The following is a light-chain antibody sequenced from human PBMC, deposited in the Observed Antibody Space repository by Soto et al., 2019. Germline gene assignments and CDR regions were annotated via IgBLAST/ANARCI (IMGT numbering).Light chain of an antibody. CDR1: QSVSSY. V-gene: IGKV3-11*01. J-gene: IGKJ5*01. CDR3: QQRSNWPPIA. Sequence: EIVRTQSPATLSVSPGERVTLSCRASQSVSSYLAWYQQKPGQAPRLLSYGASNRATGIPARFSGSVSGTDFTLTISSLETEDFAVYYCQQRSNWPPIAFGQGTRLEIK. CDR2: GAS.